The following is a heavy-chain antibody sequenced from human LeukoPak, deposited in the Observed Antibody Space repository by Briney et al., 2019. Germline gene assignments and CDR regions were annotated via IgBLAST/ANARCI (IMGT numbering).Heavy chain of an antibody. D-gene: IGHD4-17*01. CDR3: ATEMTTVTTTVDY. CDR1: GFTFSGSA. J-gene: IGHJ4*02. Sequence: GGSLRLSCAASGFTFSGSAMHWVRQASRKGLEWVGRIISKANSYATAYAASVKGRFTISRDDSKNTAYLQMNSLRAEDTAVYYCATEMTTVTTTVDYWGQGTLVTVSS. CDR2: IISKANSYAT. V-gene: IGHV3-73*01.